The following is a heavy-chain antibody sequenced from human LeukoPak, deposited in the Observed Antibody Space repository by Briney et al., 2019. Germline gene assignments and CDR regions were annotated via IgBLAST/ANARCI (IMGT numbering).Heavy chain of an antibody. V-gene: IGHV3-23*01. CDR3: AKSLIAAAGTGAFDI. CDR1: GFTFSNYN. CDR2: FTGIDST. Sequence: GGSLRLSCAASGFTFSNYNMSWVRQAPGKGLEWVSSFTGIDSTYYADSVRGRFTTSRDNSKNTLYLQLNSLRPEDTAVYYCAKSLIAAAGTGAFDIWGQGTMVTVSS. J-gene: IGHJ3*02. D-gene: IGHD6-13*01.